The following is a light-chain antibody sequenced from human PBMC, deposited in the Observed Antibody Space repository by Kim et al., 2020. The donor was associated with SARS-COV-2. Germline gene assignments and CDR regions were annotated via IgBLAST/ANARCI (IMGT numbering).Light chain of an antibody. J-gene: IGKJ4*01. V-gene: IGKV3-11*01. CDR3: QQRTTSLT. CDR1: QSFSSY. Sequence: FLSPGERATLSCRTSQSFSSYLAWYQQKPGQAPRLLIYDASQRAPGIPARFSGGGYITEFTLTISSLEPEDSAVYYCQQRTTSLTFGGGTKVDIK. CDR2: DAS.